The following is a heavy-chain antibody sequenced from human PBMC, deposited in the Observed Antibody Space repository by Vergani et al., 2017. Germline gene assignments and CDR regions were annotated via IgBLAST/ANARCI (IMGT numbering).Heavy chain of an antibody. D-gene: IGHD3-9*01. CDR1: GFTFCDYY. CDR2: ISSSGSTI. Sequence: QVQLVESGGGLVKPGGSLRLSCAASGFTFCDYYMSWIRQAPGKGLEWVSYISSSGSTIYYADSVKGRFTISRDNAKNSLYLQMNSLRAEDTAVYYCARAEVIYDILTGYYIGPPGYWGQGTLVTVSS. CDR3: ARAEVIYDILTGYYIGPPGY. J-gene: IGHJ4*02. V-gene: IGHV3-11*04.